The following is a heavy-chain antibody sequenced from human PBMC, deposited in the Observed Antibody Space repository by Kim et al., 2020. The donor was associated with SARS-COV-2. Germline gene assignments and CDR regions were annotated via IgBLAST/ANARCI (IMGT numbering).Heavy chain of an antibody. V-gene: IGHV3-7*03. D-gene: IGHD2-21*02. CDR3: ARIVFVYVVVTAGGPGHWYYEH. CDR1: GLTLSNYW. CDR2: IKEDGSEK. Sequence: GGSLRLSCAVSGLTLSNYWMSWVRQAPGKGLEWVAYIKEDGSEKYYVDTVQGRFTISRDNAKNSLYLQMNSLRAEDTAVYYCARIVFVYVVVTAGGPGHWYYEHWGRGTLVTVSS. J-gene: IGHJ2*01.